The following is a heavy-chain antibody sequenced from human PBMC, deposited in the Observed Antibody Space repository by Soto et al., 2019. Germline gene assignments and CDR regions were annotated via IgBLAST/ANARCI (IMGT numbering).Heavy chain of an antibody. Sequence: SETLSLTCAVYGGSFSGYYWSWIRQPPGKGLEWIGEINHSGSTNYNPSLKSRVTISVDTSKNQFSLKLSSVTTADTAVYYCDDGSGSRWGQGTLVTVSS. D-gene: IGHD3-10*01. CDR3: DDGSGSR. CDR1: GGSFSGYY. J-gene: IGHJ4*02. V-gene: IGHV4-34*01. CDR2: INHSGST.